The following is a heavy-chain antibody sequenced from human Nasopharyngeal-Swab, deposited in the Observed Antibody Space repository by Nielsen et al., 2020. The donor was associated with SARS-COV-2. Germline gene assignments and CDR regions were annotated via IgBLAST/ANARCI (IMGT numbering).Heavy chain of an antibody. V-gene: IGHV1-69*13. CDR1: GGTFSSYA. CDR2: IIPIFGTA. CDR3: ARVTAMAEVYYYGMDV. J-gene: IGHJ6*02. D-gene: IGHD5-18*01. Sequence: SAKVYCKASGGTFSSYAISWARQAPGQGLEWMGGIIPIFGTANYAQKFQGRVTVTADESTSTAYMELSSLRSEDTAVYYCARVTAMAEVYYYGMDVWGQGTTVTVSS.